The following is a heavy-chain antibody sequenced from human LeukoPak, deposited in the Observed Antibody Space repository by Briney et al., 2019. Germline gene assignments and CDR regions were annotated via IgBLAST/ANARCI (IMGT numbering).Heavy chain of an antibody. Sequence: SGGSLRLSCAASGFTFDDYAMHWVRQAPGKGLEWVSLIIWDGGSTYYAHSVKGRFTISRDNAKNSLYLQMNSLRAEDTAVYYCARARGYPWGQGTMVTVSS. J-gene: IGHJ3*01. CDR2: IIWDGGST. CDR1: GFTFDDYA. D-gene: IGHD6-25*01. V-gene: IGHV3-43D*03. CDR3: ARARGYP.